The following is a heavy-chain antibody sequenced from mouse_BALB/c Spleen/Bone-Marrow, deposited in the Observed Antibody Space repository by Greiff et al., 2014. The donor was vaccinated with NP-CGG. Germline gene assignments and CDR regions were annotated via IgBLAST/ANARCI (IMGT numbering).Heavy chain of an antibody. CDR1: GYTFTSYN. CDR2: IYPGNGDT. J-gene: IGHJ2*01. CDR3: AREGRPHFDH. Sequence: QVQLQQSGAELVKPGASMKMSCKASGYTFTSYNLHWIKQTPGQGLEWIGAIYPGNGDTSYNQRFKGKATLTTDKSSNTAYMQLSSLTSEDSAVYYCAREGRPHFDHWGQGSTLTVSS. V-gene: IGHV1-12*01.